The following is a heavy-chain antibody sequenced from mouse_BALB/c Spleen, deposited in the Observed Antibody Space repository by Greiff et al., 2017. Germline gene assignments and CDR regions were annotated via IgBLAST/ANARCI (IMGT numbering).Heavy chain of an antibody. Sequence: EVKLMESGPSLVKPSQTLSLTCSVTGDSITSGYWNWIRKFPGNKLEYMGYISYSGSTYYNPSLKSRISITRDTSKNQYYLQLNSVTTEDTATYYCARDKSTMIRSVDYWGQGTTLTGSS. CDR2: ISYSGST. V-gene: IGHV3-8*02. CDR1: GDSITSGY. CDR3: ARDKSTMIRSVDY. D-gene: IGHD2-4*01. J-gene: IGHJ2*01.